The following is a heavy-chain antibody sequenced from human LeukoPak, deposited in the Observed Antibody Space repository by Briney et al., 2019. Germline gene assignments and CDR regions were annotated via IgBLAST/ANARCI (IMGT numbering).Heavy chain of an antibody. V-gene: IGHV5-51*01. CDR2: IYPGDSDT. CDR1: GSSLSSYW. Sequence: GESLKISCQASGSSLSSYWIAWVRQMPGKGLEWMGIIYPGDSDTIYSPSFQGQVTISADKSINTAYLQWSSLKASDTAMYYCARRVNQLLSPYYFDYWGQGTLVTVSS. CDR3: ARRVNQLLSPYYFDY. D-gene: IGHD2-2*01. J-gene: IGHJ4*02.